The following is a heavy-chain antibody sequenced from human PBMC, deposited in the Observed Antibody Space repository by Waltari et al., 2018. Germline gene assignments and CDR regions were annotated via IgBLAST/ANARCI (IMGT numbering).Heavy chain of an antibody. Sequence: QVQLVQSGAEVKKPGASVKVSCKASGYTFTSYDINWVRQATGQGLEWMGWMDPNSGNTGYAQKSQGRGTMTADTSTSTAYMELRSLRSDDTAVYYCARDSGSYPLGYWGQGTLVTVSS. CDR3: ARDSGSYPLGY. CDR2: MDPNSGNT. D-gene: IGHD1-26*01. CDR1: GYTFTSYD. V-gene: IGHV1-8*02. J-gene: IGHJ4*02.